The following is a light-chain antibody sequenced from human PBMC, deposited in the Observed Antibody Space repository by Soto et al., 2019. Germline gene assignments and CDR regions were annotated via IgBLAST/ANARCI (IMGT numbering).Light chain of an antibody. J-gene: IGLJ1*01. Sequence: SYELTQPPSVSVAPGQTARITCGGNNTGSESVHWYQQRPGQAPVLVVYDDSDRPSGIPERFSGSNSANTATLTISRVEAGDEADYYCQVWYSSTDLYVFGSGTKVTV. CDR2: DDS. V-gene: IGLV3-21*02. CDR3: QVWYSSTDLYV. CDR1: NTGSES.